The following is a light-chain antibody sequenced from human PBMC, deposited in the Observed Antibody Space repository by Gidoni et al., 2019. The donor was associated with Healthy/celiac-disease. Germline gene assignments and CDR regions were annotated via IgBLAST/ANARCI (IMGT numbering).Light chain of an antibody. J-gene: IGKJ4*01. CDR3: MQALQTPLT. CDR1: QSLLHSNGYNY. Sequence: DIVMPQSQLSLPVTPGEPASISCRSSQSLLHSNGYNYLDWYLQNPGQSPQLLIYLGSNRASGVPDRFSGSGSGTDFTLKISRVEAEDVGVYYCMQALQTPLTFXGXTKVXIK. V-gene: IGKV2-28*01. CDR2: LGS.